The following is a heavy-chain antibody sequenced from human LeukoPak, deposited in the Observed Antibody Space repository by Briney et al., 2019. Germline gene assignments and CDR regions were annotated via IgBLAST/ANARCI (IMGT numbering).Heavy chain of an antibody. J-gene: IGHJ4*02. D-gene: IGHD3-3*01. Sequence: SVKVSCKASGGTFANYAISWVRKAPGQGLEWMGGIIPIFGTGDSAQKFQGRLTITADESTRTTYMELSSLRSEDTAVYYCAKGHDDFRQFDYWGQGTLMTVSS. V-gene: IGHV1-69*13. CDR2: IIPIFGTG. CDR1: GGTFANYA. CDR3: AKGHDDFRQFDY.